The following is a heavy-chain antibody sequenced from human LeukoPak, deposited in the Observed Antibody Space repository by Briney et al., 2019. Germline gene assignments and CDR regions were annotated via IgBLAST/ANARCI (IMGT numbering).Heavy chain of an antibody. CDR1: GGSIKNYY. V-gene: IGHV4-59*01. CDR3: ARHRSDAGGKKGVNWFDP. D-gene: IGHD4-23*01. J-gene: IGHJ5*02. Sequence: SETLSLTCSVSGGSIKNYYWSWIRQPPGKGLEWLGNIYFGGTTDYNSSLKSRLTISVDTFKNQLSLNLQSVTAADTATYYCARHRSDAGGKKGVNWFDPWGQGTLVTVSS. CDR2: IYFGGTT.